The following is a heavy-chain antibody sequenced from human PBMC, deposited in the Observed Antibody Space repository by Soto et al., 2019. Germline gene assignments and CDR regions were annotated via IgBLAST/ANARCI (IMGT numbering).Heavy chain of an antibody. V-gene: IGHV3-30*18. CDR1: GFTFSSYG. Sequence: GGSLRLSCAASGFTFSSYGMHCVRQAPGKGLEWVAVISYDGINKYYADSVKGPFTISRDNSKNTLYLQMNTLRAEDTAAYYCAKDQGYSSGYFGYWGQGPLVTVSS. CDR2: ISYDGINK. CDR3: AKDQGYSSGYFGY. J-gene: IGHJ4*02. D-gene: IGHD5-18*01.